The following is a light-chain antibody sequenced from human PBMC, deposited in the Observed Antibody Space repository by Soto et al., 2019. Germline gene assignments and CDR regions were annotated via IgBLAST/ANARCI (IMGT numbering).Light chain of an antibody. V-gene: IGKV1-33*01. CDR1: QDISNY. Sequence: DIQITQSPPSLSASVGDRVTITCQASQDISNYLNWYQQKPGKAPKLLIYDASNLETGVPSRFSGSGSGTDFTFTISSLQPEDIATYYCQQYDNLPLTFGGGTKVDI. CDR3: QQYDNLPLT. CDR2: DAS. J-gene: IGKJ4*01.